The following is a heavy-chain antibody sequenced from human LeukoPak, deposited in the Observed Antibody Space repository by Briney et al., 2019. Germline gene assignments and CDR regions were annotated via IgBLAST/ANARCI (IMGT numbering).Heavy chain of an antibody. CDR2: IYYSGST. D-gene: IGHD3-16*01. V-gene: IGHV4-39*01. J-gene: IGHJ4*02. CDR1: GGSISSSSYS. CDR3: ASQRGDFDY. Sequence: PSETLSLTCTVSGGSISSSSYSWGWIRQPPGKGLEWIGSIYYSGSTYYNPSLKSRVTISVDTSKNQFSLKLSSETAADTAVYYCASQRGDFDYWGQGTLVTVSS.